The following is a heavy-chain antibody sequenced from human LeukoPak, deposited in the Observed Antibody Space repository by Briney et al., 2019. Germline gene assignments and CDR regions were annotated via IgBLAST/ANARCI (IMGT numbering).Heavy chain of an antibody. V-gene: IGHV4-4*07. CDR2: IYSSGST. Sequence: SETLSLTCTVSGGSISAYYWSWIRQPAGKPLEWIGRIYSSGSTNYNPSLKSRVTMSVDTSKNQFSLNLTSVTAADTAVYYCARYYYYYMDVWGKGTTVTVSS. J-gene: IGHJ6*03. CDR1: GGSISAYY. CDR3: ARYYYYYMDV.